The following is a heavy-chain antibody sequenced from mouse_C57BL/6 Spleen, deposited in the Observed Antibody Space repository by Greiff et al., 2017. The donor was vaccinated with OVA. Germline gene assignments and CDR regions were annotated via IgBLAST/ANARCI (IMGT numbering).Heavy chain of an antibody. CDR3: AGSYGNYDD. CDR2: IYPGSGST. V-gene: IGHV1-55*01. D-gene: IGHD2-1*01. Sequence: QVQLLQPGAELVKPGASVKMSCKASGYTFTSYWITWVQQSPGQGLEWVGDIYPGSGSTNYNEKIKSKYTLTVDTSYSTAYMQLSSLTSEDSAIYDCAGSYGNYDDWGQGTTLTVSS. CDR1: GYTFTSYW. J-gene: IGHJ2*01.